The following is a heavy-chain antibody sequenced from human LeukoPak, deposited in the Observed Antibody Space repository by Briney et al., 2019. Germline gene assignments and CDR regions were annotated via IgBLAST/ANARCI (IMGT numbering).Heavy chain of an antibody. CDR2: IYTSGST. V-gene: IGHV4-4*07. CDR3: ARVAPGYSYGSHFDY. D-gene: IGHD5-18*01. Sequence: SETLSLTCTVSGGSISSYYWSWIRQPAGKGLEWIGRIYTSGSTNYNPSLKSRVTMSVDTSKNQFSLKLSSVTAADTAVYYRARVAPGYSYGSHFDYWGQGTLVTVSS. CDR1: GGSISSYY. J-gene: IGHJ4*02.